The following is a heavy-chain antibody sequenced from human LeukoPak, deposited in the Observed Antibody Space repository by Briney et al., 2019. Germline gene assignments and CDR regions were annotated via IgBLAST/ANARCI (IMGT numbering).Heavy chain of an antibody. CDR2: ISGSGGST. CDR3: AKGGVGDFWSGPYYYGMDV. V-gene: IGHV3-23*01. Sequence: PGGSLRLSCAASGFTFSSYAMSWVRQAPGKGLEWVSAISGSGGSTYYADSVKGRFTISRDNSKNTLYLQTNSLRAEDTAVYYCAKGGVGDFWSGPYYYGMDVWGQGTTVTVSS. CDR1: GFTFSSYA. J-gene: IGHJ6*02. D-gene: IGHD3-3*01.